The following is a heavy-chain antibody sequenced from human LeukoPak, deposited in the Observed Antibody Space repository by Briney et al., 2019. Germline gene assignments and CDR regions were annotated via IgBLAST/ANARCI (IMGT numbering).Heavy chain of an antibody. V-gene: IGHV3-23*01. CDR3: AKVGGIVVVPAYFDY. Sequence: GGSLRLSCAASGFTFSSYGMSWVRQAPGKGLGWVSAISGSGGSTYYADSVKGRFTISRDNSKNTLYLQMNSLRAEDTAVYYCAKVGGIVVVPAYFDYWGQGTLVTVSS. D-gene: IGHD2-2*01. CDR1: GFTFSSYG. J-gene: IGHJ4*02. CDR2: ISGSGGST.